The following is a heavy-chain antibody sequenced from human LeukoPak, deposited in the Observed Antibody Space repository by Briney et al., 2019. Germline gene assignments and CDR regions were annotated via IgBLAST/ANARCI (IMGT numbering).Heavy chain of an antibody. CDR1: GFTFSSYA. J-gene: IGHJ6*03. CDR3: AKTSLSDASGHYYYIDV. D-gene: IGHD3-3*01. V-gene: IGHV3-23*01. Sequence: GGSLRLSCAASGFTFSSYAMSWVRQAPGKGLEWVSAISGSGGSTYYADSVKGRFTISRDNSQNTVSLQVNNLRIEDTALYYCAKTSLSDASGHYYYIDVWGKGTTVTVSS. CDR2: ISGSGGST.